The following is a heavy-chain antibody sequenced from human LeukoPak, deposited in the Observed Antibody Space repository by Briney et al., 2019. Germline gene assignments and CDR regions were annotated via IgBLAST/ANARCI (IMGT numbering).Heavy chain of an antibody. CDR3: AKGGSSDY. D-gene: IGHD6-6*01. Sequence: PGGSLRLSCAASGFTFSTLGMSRVRQAPGKGLEWVSTITSSGDYTYYADSVKGRFTISRDNPKNTLYLQMNSLRAEDTALYYCAKGGSSDYWGQGTLVTVSS. CDR1: GFTFSTLG. V-gene: IGHV3-23*01. J-gene: IGHJ4*02. CDR2: ITSSGDYT.